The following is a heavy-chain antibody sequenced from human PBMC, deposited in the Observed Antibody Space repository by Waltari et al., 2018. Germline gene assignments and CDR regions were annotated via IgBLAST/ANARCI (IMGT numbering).Heavy chain of an antibody. Sequence: QLQLQESGPGLVKPSGTLSLTCSVSGDSMTTNNWWSWVRQPPGKGLEWIGQSHLSGTTNYNPSLEGRVNITIDTANNQFSLKMTSTTAADTAVYYCARDRGRGLYLDSWGQGTPVTVSP. J-gene: IGHJ4*02. CDR2: SHLSGTT. CDR1: GDSMTTNNW. D-gene: IGHD2-15*01. CDR3: ARDRGRGLYLDS. V-gene: IGHV4-4*02.